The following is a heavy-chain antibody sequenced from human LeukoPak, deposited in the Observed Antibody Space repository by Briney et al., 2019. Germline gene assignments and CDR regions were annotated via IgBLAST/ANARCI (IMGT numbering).Heavy chain of an antibody. D-gene: IGHD1-26*01. CDR1: GYTFTSYG. V-gene: IGHV1-18*01. Sequence: ASVKVSCKASGYTFTSYGISWVRQAPGQGLEWMGWISAYNGNTNYAQKLQGRVTMTTDTSTSTAYMELRSLRSDDTAVYYCANMYSGSPADWFDPWGQGTLVTVSS. CDR3: ANMYSGSPADWFDP. CDR2: ISAYNGNT. J-gene: IGHJ5*02.